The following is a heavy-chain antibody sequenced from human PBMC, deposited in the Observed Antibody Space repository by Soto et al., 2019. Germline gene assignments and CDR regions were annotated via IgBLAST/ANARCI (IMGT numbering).Heavy chain of an antibody. Sequence: ASVKVSCKVSGYTLTELSMHWVRQAPGKGLEWMGGFDPEDGETIYAQKFQGRVTMTEDTSTDTAYMELSSLRSEDTAVYYCATVTPYYYDSSGLNWFDPWGQGTLVTVSS. CDR2: FDPEDGET. J-gene: IGHJ5*02. CDR3: ATVTPYYYDSSGLNWFDP. V-gene: IGHV1-24*01. CDR1: GYTLTELS. D-gene: IGHD3-22*01.